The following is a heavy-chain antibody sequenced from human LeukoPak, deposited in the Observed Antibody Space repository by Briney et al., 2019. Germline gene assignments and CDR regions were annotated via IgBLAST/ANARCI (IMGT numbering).Heavy chain of an antibody. CDR3: ARGPNYVWGSYRYFDY. D-gene: IGHD3-16*02. Sequence: SQTLSLTCTVSSVSINRGDYYWSRIRQPPGKGLEWIGYIYYSGSTSYNPSLKSRVTISVDTSKNQFSLRLSSVTAADTAVYYCARGPNYVWGSYRYFDYWGQGTLVTVSS. J-gene: IGHJ4*02. CDR1: SVSINRGDYY. V-gene: IGHV4-30-4*01. CDR2: IYYSGST.